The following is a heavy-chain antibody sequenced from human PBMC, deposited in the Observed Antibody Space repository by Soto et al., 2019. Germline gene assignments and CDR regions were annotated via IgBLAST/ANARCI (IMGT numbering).Heavy chain of an antibody. CDR2: INHSGST. Sequence: PSETLCLTFINFCGNFINYYWSGIRKPPGKGLEWIGEINHSGSTNYNPSLKSRVTISVDTYKNQFSLKLSSVTAADTAVYYCARGSSRVGARYYYYYYGMDVWGQGT. D-gene: IGHD1-26*01. J-gene: IGHJ6*02. CDR3: ARGSSRVGARYYYYYYGMDV. V-gene: IGHV4-34*01. CDR1: CGNFINYY.